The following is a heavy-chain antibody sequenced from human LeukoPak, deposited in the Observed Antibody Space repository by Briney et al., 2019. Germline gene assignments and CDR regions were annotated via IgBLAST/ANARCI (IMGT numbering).Heavy chain of an antibody. D-gene: IGHD3-22*01. CDR3: TTLGYHLDS. CDR2: IAGSDTRT. J-gene: IGHJ4*02. V-gene: IGHV3-48*03. CDR1: RFDFRAYE. Sequence: GGSLRLSCAASRFDFRAYEMNWVRQAPANGLEWVSYIAGSDTRTYYADSVKGRFTISRDNAKNSLYLQMNSLRAEDTALYYCTTLGYHLDSWGQGTLVTVSS.